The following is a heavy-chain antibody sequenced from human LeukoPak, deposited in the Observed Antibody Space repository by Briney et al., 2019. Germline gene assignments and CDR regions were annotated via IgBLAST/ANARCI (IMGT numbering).Heavy chain of an antibody. CDR3: ARTSAIRRDLDY. Sequence: SVKVSCKASGGTFSSYAISWVRQAPGQGPEWMGGIIPIFGTANYAQKFQGRVTITADESTSTAYMELSSLRSEDTAVYYCARTSAIRRDLDYWGQGTLVTVSS. CDR2: IIPIFGTA. J-gene: IGHJ4*02. V-gene: IGHV1-69*13. CDR1: GGTFSSYA. D-gene: IGHD2-2*02.